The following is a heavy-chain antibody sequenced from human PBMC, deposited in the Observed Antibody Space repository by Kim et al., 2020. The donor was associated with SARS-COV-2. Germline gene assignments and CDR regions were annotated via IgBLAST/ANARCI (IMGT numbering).Heavy chain of an antibody. CDR1: GFTFSNAW. D-gene: IGHD3-10*01. J-gene: IGHJ4*02. CDR2: IKSKTDGGTT. V-gene: IGHV3-15*01. Sequence: GGSLRLSCAASGFTFSNAWMSWVRQAPGKGLEWVGRIKSKTDGGTTDYAAPVKGRFTISRDDSKNTLYLQMNSLKTEDTAVYYCTTYYGSGSYYISVSYYFDYWGQGTLVTVSS. CDR3: TTYYGSGSYYISVSYYFDY.